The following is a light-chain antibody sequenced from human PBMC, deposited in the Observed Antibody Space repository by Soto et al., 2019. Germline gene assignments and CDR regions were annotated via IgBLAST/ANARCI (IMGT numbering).Light chain of an antibody. CDR2: KAY. Sequence: DIQMTQSPSTLSASVGDRVTITCRASQSISSWLAWYQQKPGKAPKLLIYKAYSLESGVPSRFSGSGSGKEFTLTISSLQPDDFATYYCQQYNSYPLTFGGGTKVEIK. CDR1: QSISSW. CDR3: QQYNSYPLT. V-gene: IGKV1-5*03. J-gene: IGKJ4*02.